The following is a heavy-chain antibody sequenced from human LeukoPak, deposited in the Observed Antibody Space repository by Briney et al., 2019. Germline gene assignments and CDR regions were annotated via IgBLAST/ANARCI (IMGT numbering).Heavy chain of an antibody. J-gene: IGHJ4*02. V-gene: IGHV3-49*04. CDR3: IRVRGDDGGNSAWYFDY. Sequence: GGSLRLSCTASGVTLGDYAMNWVRQAPGKGLEWVGFIRSKPYGVTTEYAASVKGRFTISRDDSKGIAYLQLNSPTTEDTAVYYCIRVRGDDGGNSAWYFDYWGQGTLVTVSS. CDR1: GVTLGDYA. D-gene: IGHD4-23*01. CDR2: IRSKPYGVTT.